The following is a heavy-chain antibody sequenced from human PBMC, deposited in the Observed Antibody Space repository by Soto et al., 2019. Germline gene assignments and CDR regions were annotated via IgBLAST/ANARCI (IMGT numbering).Heavy chain of an antibody. CDR3: ARGATLIVVAPDY. D-gene: IGHD3-22*01. Sequence: QVQLQESGPGLVKPSQTLSLTCTVSGGSISSGDYYWSWIRQPPGKGLEWIGYIYSSGNTYYNPSLKIRVTISVDTSMNQFSLKLNSVTAADTAVYYCARGATLIVVAPDYWGQGTLVTVSS. CDR1: GGSISSGDYY. CDR2: IYSSGNT. V-gene: IGHV4-30-4*01. J-gene: IGHJ4*02.